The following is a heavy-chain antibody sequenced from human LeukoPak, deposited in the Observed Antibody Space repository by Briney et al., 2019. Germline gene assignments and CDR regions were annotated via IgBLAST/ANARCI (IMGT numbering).Heavy chain of an antibody. V-gene: IGHV3-21*01. D-gene: IGHD1-14*01. CDR2: ISSSSSYI. CDR3: VRDGRSAWFDP. CDR1: GFTFSSYS. J-gene: IGHJ5*02. Sequence: GGSLRLSCAASGFTFSSYSMNWVRQAPGKGLEWVSSISSSSSYIYCADSVKGRFTISRDNAKNSLYLQMNSLRAEDTAVYYCVRDGRSAWFDPWGQGTLVTVSS.